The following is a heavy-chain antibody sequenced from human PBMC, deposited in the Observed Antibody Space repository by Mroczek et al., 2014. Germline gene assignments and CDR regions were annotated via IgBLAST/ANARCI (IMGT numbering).Heavy chain of an antibody. CDR2: ISSSGSTI. CDR1: GFTFSDYY. D-gene: IGHD2-21*02. J-gene: IGHJ4*02. CDR3: ARAIVVVTATKYYFDY. Sequence: ESGGGLVKPGGSLRLSCAASGFTFSDYYMSWIRQAPGKGLEWVSYISSSGSTIYYADSVKGRFTISRDNAKNSLYLQMNSLRAEDTAVYYCARAIVVVTATKYYFDYWGQGTLVTVSS. V-gene: IGHV3-11*01.